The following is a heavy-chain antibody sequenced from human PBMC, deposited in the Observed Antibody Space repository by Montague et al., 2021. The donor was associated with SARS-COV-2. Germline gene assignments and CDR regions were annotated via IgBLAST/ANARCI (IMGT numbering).Heavy chain of an antibody. D-gene: IGHD3-22*01. V-gene: IGHV4-31*03. J-gene: IGHJ3*02. CDR1: GGSISSGGYY. CDR2: IYYSGST. Sequence: TLSLTCTVSGGSISSGGYYWSWIRQHPGKGLEWIGYIYYSGSTYYNPSLKSRVTISVDTSKNQFSLKLSSVTAADTAVYYCARVRIAMIVVVDAFDIWGQGTMVTVSP. CDR3: ARVRIAMIVVVDAFDI.